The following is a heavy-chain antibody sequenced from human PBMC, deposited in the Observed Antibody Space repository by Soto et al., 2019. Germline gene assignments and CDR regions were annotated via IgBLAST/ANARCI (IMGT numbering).Heavy chain of an antibody. J-gene: IGHJ4*02. Sequence: PGGSLRLSCAASGFTFSSYWMSWVRQAPGKGLEWVANIKQDGSEKYYVDSVKGRFTISRDNAKNSLYLQMNSLRAEDTAVYYCARSDSSSWQGGLDYWGQGTLVTVSS. D-gene: IGHD6-13*01. CDR2: IKQDGSEK. V-gene: IGHV3-7*01. CDR3: ARSDSSSWQGGLDY. CDR1: GFTFSSYW.